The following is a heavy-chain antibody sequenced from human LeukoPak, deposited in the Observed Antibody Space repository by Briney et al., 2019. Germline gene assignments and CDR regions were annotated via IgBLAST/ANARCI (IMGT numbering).Heavy chain of an antibody. D-gene: IGHD3-10*01. CDR3: ARRAMARGQGGWFDP. Sequence: GESLKISCKGSGYSFTSYWIGWVRQMPGKGLEWMGIIYPGDSDTRYSPSFQGQVTISADKSISTAYLQWSSLKASDTAMYYCARRAMARGQGGWFDPWGQGTLVTVSS. J-gene: IGHJ5*02. V-gene: IGHV5-51*01. CDR2: IYPGDSDT. CDR1: GYSFTSYW.